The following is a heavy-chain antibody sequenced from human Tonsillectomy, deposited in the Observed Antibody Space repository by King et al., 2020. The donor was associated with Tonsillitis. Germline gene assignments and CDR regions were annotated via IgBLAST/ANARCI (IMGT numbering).Heavy chain of an antibody. CDR2: IYHDGST. D-gene: IGHD3-22*01. CDR1: GGSISRGPNS. V-gene: IGHV4-30-2*01. J-gene: IGHJ4*02. Sequence: QLQESGLGLVKPSQTLSLTCDVSGGSISRGPNSWSWFRQPPGKGLEWIGYIYHDGSTDYNPSLKSRLTISVDKSRNQFSLRLSSVTAADTAVYYCARVAWTIDSCGYHGLFDYWGQGALVSVSS. CDR3: ARVAWTIDSCGYHGLFDY.